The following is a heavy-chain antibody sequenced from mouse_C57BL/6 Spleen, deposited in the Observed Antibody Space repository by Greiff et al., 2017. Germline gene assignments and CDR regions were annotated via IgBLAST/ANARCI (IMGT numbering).Heavy chain of an antibody. Sequence: VQLQQPGAELVKPGASVKLSCKASGYTFTSYWMHWVKQRPGRGLEWIGRIDPNSGGTKYNEKFKSKATLTVNKPSSTAYMQLSSLTSEDSADYYCARRYYCGRDYAMDYWGQGTSVSVSS. CDR3: ARRYYCGRDYAMDY. J-gene: IGHJ4*01. CDR1: GYTFTSYW. D-gene: IGHD1-1*01. V-gene: IGHV1-72*01. CDR2: IDPNSGGT.